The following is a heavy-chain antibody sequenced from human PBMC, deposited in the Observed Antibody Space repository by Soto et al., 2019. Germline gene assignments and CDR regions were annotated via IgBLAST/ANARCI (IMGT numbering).Heavy chain of an antibody. CDR3: VRVGVGIGNHFDS. V-gene: IGHV4-59*12. D-gene: IGHD1-26*01. CDR1: NGSISGFY. CDR2: IHYSGRT. J-gene: IGHJ4*02. Sequence: ETLSLTCSVSNGSISGFYWTWIRQPPGKILEWIGYIHYSGRTDYNPSLTSRATMSVDTSKNQFSLNLKSITAADTAVYYCVRVGVGIGNHFDSWGRGTLVTVSS.